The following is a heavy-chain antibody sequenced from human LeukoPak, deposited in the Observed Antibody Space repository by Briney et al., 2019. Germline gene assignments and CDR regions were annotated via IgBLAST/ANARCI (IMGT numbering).Heavy chain of an antibody. D-gene: IGHD1-26*01. CDR2: INHSGST. V-gene: IGHV4-34*01. Sequence: SETLSLTCAVYGGPFSGYYWSWIRQPPGKGLEWIGEINHSGSTNYNPSLKSRVTISVDTSKNQFSLKLSSVTAADTAVYYCARGKPGSYKPFDYWGQGTLVTVSS. J-gene: IGHJ4*02. CDR1: GGPFSGYY. CDR3: ARGKPGSYKPFDY.